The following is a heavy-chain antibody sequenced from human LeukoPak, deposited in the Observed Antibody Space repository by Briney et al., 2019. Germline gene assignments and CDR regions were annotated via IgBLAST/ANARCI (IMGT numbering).Heavy chain of an antibody. CDR1: GGSISSYY. Sequence: PSETLSLTCTVSGGSISSYYWSWIRQPPGKGLEWIGYIYYSGSTNYNPSLKSRVTISVDTSKNQFSLKLSSVTAADTAVYYCARSLAVAGPHDAFDIWGQGTMVTVSS. D-gene: IGHD6-19*01. V-gene: IGHV4-59*08. CDR3: ARSLAVAGPHDAFDI. CDR2: IYYSGST. J-gene: IGHJ3*02.